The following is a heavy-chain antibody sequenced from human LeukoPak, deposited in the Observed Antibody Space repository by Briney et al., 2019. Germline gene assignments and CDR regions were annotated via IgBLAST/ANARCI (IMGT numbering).Heavy chain of an antibody. V-gene: IGHV3-74*01. CDR2: ISGDGSST. J-gene: IGHJ5*01. D-gene: IGHD3-16*01. CDR3: VRGLDS. Sequence: PGGSLRLSCAASGFTFSSDWMHWVRQAPGKGLVCVSYISGDGSSTNYADSVRGRFTISRDNAKKTLYLQMNSLRDEDTAVNYWVRGLDSWGLGTLVTVSS. CDR1: GFTFSSDW.